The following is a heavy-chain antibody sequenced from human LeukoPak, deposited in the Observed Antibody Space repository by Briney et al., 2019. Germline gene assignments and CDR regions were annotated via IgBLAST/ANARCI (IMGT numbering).Heavy chain of an antibody. Sequence: SETLSLTRTVSGGSISSSSYYWGWIRQPPGKGLEWIGSIYYSGSTYYNPSLKSRVTISVDTSKNQFSLKLSSVTAADTAVYYCAREPKRYSSGWYDWFDPWGQGTLVTVSS. CDR1: GGSISSSSYY. CDR3: AREPKRYSSGWYDWFDP. CDR2: IYYSGST. J-gene: IGHJ5*02. V-gene: IGHV4-39*07. D-gene: IGHD6-19*01.